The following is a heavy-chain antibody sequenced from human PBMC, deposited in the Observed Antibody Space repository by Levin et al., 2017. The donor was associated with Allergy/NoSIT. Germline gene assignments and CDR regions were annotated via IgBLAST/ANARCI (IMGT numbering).Heavy chain of an antibody. Sequence: LSLPCAASRFTFSSSSMNWVRQAPGKGLEWVSSISSSSSYIFYADSMKGRFTISRDNAKNSLYLQMNSLRAEDTAVYYCARDSAAAPDYWGQGTLVTVSS. D-gene: IGHD6-13*01. CDR3: ARDSAAAPDY. CDR2: ISSSSSYI. V-gene: IGHV3-21*01. J-gene: IGHJ4*02. CDR1: RFTFSSSS.